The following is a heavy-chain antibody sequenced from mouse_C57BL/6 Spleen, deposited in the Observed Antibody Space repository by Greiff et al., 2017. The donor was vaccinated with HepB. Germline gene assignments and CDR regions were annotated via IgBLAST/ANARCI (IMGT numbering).Heavy chain of an antibody. Sequence: VQLQQSGPELVKPGASVKLSCKASGYTFTSYDINWVKQRPGQGLEWIGWIYPRDGSTKYNEKFKGKATLTVDTSSSTAYMELHSLTSEDSAVYFCASSSTTVVGYYAMDYWGQGTSVTVSS. V-gene: IGHV1-85*01. CDR1: GYTFTSYD. J-gene: IGHJ4*01. CDR3: ASSSTTVVGYYAMDY. D-gene: IGHD1-1*01. CDR2: IYPRDGST.